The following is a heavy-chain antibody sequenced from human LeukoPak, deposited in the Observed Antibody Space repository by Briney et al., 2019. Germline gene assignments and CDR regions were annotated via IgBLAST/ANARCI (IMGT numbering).Heavy chain of an antibody. CDR1: GFTFGDYA. CDR3: TRGSIVVVVAATLGEIDY. J-gene: IGHJ4*02. CDR2: IRSKAYGGTT. D-gene: IGHD2-15*01. Sequence: GGSLRLSCTASGFTFGDYAMSWVRQAPGKGLEWVGFIRSKAYGGTTEYAASVKGRFTISRDDSKSIAYLQMNSLKTEDTAVYYCTRGSIVVVVAATLGEIDYWGQGTLVTVPS. V-gene: IGHV3-49*04.